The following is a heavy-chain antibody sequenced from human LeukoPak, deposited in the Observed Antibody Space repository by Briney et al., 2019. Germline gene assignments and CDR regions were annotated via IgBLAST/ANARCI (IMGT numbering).Heavy chain of an antibody. Sequence: PSETLSLTCTVSGGSISSYYWSWIRQPPGKGLEWIGYIYYSGSTNYNPSLKSRVTISVDTSKNQFSLKLGSVTAADTAVYYCAHSSSWYYDAFDIWGQGTMVTVSS. CDR2: IYYSGST. J-gene: IGHJ3*02. D-gene: IGHD6-13*01. CDR1: GGSISSYY. V-gene: IGHV4-59*01. CDR3: AHSSSWYYDAFDI.